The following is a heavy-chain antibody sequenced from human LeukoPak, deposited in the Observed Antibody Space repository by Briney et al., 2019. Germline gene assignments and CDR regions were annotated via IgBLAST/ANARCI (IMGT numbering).Heavy chain of an antibody. CDR3: ARGGEGVLMVYARGNAFDI. Sequence: SVKVSCKTSGGTFNNSAISWVRQAPGQGLEWLGGIMPLFGTAGYAQKFQGRVTITKDESTRTVYLELTSLTSDDTAVYYCARGGEGVLMVYARGNAFDIWGQGTMVTVSS. D-gene: IGHD2-8*01. CDR2: IMPLFGTA. CDR1: GGTFNNSA. J-gene: IGHJ3*02. V-gene: IGHV1-69*05.